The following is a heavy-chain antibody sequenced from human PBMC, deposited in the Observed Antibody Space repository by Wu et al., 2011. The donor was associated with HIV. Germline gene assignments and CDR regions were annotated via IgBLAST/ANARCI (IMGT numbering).Heavy chain of an antibody. CDR2: LIPIFATT. Sequence: QVQLVQAGGEVKKPGSSVKVSCKASGGTFSSYAISWVRQAPGQGLEWMGGLIPIFATTNYAQKFQGRVTITTDESTSTAYMELSSLRSEDTAVYYCARGHYDFWSDRAFDIWGQGTMVTVSS. D-gene: IGHD3-3*01. CDR3: ARGHYDFWSDRAFDI. J-gene: IGHJ3*02. CDR1: GGTFSSYA. V-gene: IGHV1-69*05.